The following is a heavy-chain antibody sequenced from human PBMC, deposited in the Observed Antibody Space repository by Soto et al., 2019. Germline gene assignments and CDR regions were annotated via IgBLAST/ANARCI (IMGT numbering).Heavy chain of an antibody. CDR2: IFYSGTT. J-gene: IGHJ5*01. Sequence: QVQLQESGPGLVKPSQTLSLTCTVSGCSISSGGYYWSWIRQHPGKGLEWIGYIFYSGTTYYNPCLKRQVTISVDMSKNQFALKLSSVTVADTAVYYCARSVDPWGQGTLVTVYS. CDR1: GCSISSGGYY. CDR3: ARSVDP. V-gene: IGHV4-31*01.